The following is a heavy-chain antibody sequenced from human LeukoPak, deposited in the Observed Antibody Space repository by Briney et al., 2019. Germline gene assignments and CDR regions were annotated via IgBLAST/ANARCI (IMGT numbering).Heavy chain of an antibody. V-gene: IGHV1-2*02. CDR1: GYTFTGYY. CDR3: ARSSSGWPARYYYYMDV. Sequence: GASVKVSCKASGYTFTGYYMHWVRQAPGQGLEWMGWINPNSGGTNYAQKFQGRVTMTRDTSISTAYMELSRLRSDDTAVYYCARSSSGWPARYYYYMDVWGKGTTVTVSS. J-gene: IGHJ6*03. D-gene: IGHD6-19*01. CDR2: INPNSGGT.